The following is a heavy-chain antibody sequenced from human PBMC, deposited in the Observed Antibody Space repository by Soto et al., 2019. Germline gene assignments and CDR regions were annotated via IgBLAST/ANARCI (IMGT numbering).Heavy chain of an antibody. Sequence: ASVKVSCKVSGYTLTELSMHWVRQAPGKGLEWMGGFDPEDGETIYAQKFQGRVTMTEDTSTDTAYMELSSLRSEDTAVYYCATLPTIGVVGYHYSMDVSGKGITVTVSS. CDR3: ATLPTIGVVGYHYSMDV. CDR1: GYTLTELS. V-gene: IGHV1-24*01. CDR2: FDPEDGET. D-gene: IGHD2-15*01. J-gene: IGHJ6*04.